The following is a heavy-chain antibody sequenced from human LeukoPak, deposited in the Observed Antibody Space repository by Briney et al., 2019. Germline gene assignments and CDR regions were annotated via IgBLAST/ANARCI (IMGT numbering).Heavy chain of an antibody. Sequence: SETLSLTCSVSGGSISSYYWSWIRQPPGKGLEWIGYIYYSGSTNYNPSLKSRVTISVDTSKNQFSLKLSSVTAADTAVYYCARILGYCSGGSCFRGTFDLWGQGTMVTVSS. CDR2: IYYSGST. CDR3: ARILGYCSGGSCFRGTFDL. D-gene: IGHD2-15*01. V-gene: IGHV4-59*12. J-gene: IGHJ3*01. CDR1: GGSISSYY.